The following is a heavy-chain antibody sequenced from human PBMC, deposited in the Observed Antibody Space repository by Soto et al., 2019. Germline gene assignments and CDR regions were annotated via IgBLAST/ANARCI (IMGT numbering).Heavy chain of an antibody. J-gene: IGHJ6*02. CDR3: AREGGYFDSSGSGVYHYHGVDV. CDR1: GGSISTYF. V-gene: IGHV4-4*07. D-gene: IGHD3-22*01. Sequence: QVQLQESGPGLVKPSETLSLTCTVSGGSISTYFWSWIRQPAGGGLEWIGRIYTTGSTNYNPSLKSRVTMSLDTSRNQFSLKLISVTAADTAVYYCAREGGYFDSSGSGVYHYHGVDVWGQGTTVTVSS. CDR2: IYTTGST.